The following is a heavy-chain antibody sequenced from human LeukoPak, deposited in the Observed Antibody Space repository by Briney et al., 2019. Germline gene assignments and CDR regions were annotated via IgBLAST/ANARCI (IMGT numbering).Heavy chain of an antibody. CDR3: ARRYCSGGDCPLGY. Sequence: ASVKVSCKPSGYTFTSYYMHWVRQDPGQGLEWMGIINPSGGSTNYAQKFQGRVTMTRDTSTSTVYMELSGLRSEDTAVYYCARRYCSGGDCPLGYWGQGTLVTVSS. CDR2: INPSGGST. V-gene: IGHV1-46*01. J-gene: IGHJ4*02. CDR1: GYTFTSYY. D-gene: IGHD2-15*01.